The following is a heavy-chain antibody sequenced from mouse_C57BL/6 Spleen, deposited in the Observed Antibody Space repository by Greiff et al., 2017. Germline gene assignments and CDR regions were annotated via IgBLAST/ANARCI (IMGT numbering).Heavy chain of an antibody. CDR1: GYTFTSYW. V-gene: IGHV1-53*01. CDR3: ARQLRLYYAMDY. D-gene: IGHD3-2*02. Sequence: QVQLQQPGTELVKPGASVKLSCKASGYTFTSYWMHWVKQRPGQGLEWIGNINPSNGGTNYNEKFKSKATLTVDKSSSTAYLQLSSLTSEDSAVYYCARQLRLYYAMDYWGQGTSVTVSS. CDR2: INPSNGGT. J-gene: IGHJ4*01.